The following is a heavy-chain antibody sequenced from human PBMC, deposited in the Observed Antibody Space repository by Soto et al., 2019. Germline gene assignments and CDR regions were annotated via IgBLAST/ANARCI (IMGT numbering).Heavy chain of an antibody. CDR2: IYYSGST. CDR1: NDSISTYY. CDR3: GRPGRDWGARHY. Sequence: QVQLQESGPGLVKPSETLSLTCTVSNDSISTYYWTWIRQPPGKGLEWIGFIYYSGSTNYNPSLQSRLTIAVDTSKTQFSLKMISVTAADTAVYYCGRPGRDWGARHYWGQGTLVTVSS. J-gene: IGHJ4*02. V-gene: IGHV4-59*08. D-gene: IGHD7-27*01.